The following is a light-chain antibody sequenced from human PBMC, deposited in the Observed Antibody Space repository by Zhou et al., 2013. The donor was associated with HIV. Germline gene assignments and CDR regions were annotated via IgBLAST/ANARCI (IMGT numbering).Light chain of an antibody. V-gene: IGKV1-9*01. CDR2: DAS. J-gene: IGKJ4*01. CDR1: EGISKY. CDR3: QQSYSPPLT. Sequence: DFRLTQSPSFLSASVGDRVTMTCRASEGISKYLGWYQQRPGKAPNLLIYDASTLHSGVSSRFSGSGSGTEFTLTITNLQPEDFATYLCQQSYSPPLTFGGGTKVEI.